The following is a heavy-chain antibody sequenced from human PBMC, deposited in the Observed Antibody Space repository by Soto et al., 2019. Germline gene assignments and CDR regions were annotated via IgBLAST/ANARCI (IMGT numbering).Heavy chain of an antibody. CDR3: ARGAIGYCSSTSCYSIDF. CDR2: MNPSSGNT. Sequence: QVQLVQSGAEVKKPGASVKVSCKASGYTFISYDINWVRQATGQGLEWMGWMNPSSGNTGFAQKFQGRVTTTRNTSITPVYMELSSLRSEDTAVYYCARGAIGYCSSTSCYSIDFWGQGTLVTVSS. CDR1: GYTFISYD. V-gene: IGHV1-8*01. D-gene: IGHD2-2*01. J-gene: IGHJ4*02.